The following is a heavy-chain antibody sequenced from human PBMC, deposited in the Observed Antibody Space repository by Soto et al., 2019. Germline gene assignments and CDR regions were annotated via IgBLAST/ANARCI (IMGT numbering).Heavy chain of an antibody. Sequence: QVQLVQSGAEVKKPGSSVKVSCKASGGTFSSYAISWVRQAPGQGLEWMGGIIPIFGTANYAQKFQGRVTITADESTSTAYMELSSLRSEDTAVYYCARRGTPAAISYYYYGMDVWGQGTTVTVS. CDR2: IIPIFGTA. V-gene: IGHV1-69*01. J-gene: IGHJ6*02. D-gene: IGHD2-2*02. CDR1: GGTFSSYA. CDR3: ARRGTPAAISYYYYGMDV.